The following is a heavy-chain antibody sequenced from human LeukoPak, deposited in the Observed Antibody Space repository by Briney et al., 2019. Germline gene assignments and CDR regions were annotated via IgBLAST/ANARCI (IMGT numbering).Heavy chain of an antibody. J-gene: IGHJ4*02. CDR1: GFTFSSYA. CDR3: VKARGIQLWLPGDY. CDR2: ISSNGGST. V-gene: IGHV3-64D*09. Sequence: GGSLRLSCAASGFTFSSYAMNWVRQAPGKGLEYVSAISSNGGSTYYGDSVKGRFTISRDNSKNTLYLQMSSLRAEDTAVYYCVKARGIQLWLPGDYWGQGTLVTVSS. D-gene: IGHD5-18*01.